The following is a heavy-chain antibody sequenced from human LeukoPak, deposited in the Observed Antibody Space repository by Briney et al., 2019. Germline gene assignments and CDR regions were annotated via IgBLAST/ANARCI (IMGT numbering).Heavy chain of an antibody. CDR1: GFTFSGSA. Sequence: PGGSLRLSCAASGFTFSGSAMHWVRQASGKGLEWVGRIRSKANSYATAYAASVKGRFTISRDNSKNTLYLQMNSLRAEDTAVYYCARGLYSSSPWGQGILVTVSS. CDR3: ARGLYSSSP. D-gene: IGHD6-6*01. J-gene: IGHJ4*02. V-gene: IGHV3-73*01. CDR2: IRSKANSYAT.